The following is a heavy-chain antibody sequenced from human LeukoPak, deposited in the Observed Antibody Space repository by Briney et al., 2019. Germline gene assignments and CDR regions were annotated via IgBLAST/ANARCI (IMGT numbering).Heavy chain of an antibody. J-gene: IGHJ4*02. V-gene: IGHV3-33*01. CDR3: ARGRFGESGAYYFDY. CDR1: GFTFSSYG. CDR2: IWYDGSNK. D-gene: IGHD2-15*01. Sequence: GGSLRLSCAASGFTFSSYGMHWARQAPGKGLEWVAVIWYDGSNKYYADSVKGRFTISRDNSKNTLYLQMNSLRAEDTAVYYCARGRFGESGAYYFDYWGQGTLVTVSS.